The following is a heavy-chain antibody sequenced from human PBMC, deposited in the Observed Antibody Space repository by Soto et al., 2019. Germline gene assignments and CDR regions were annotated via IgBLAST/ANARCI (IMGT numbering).Heavy chain of an antibody. D-gene: IGHD4-4*01. Sequence: PGGSLRLSCTASGFPFSNYAMIWVRQTPRKGLEWVSAISGSGLQTYFADSVKGRFTMSRGNSKNTMDMQMNSLRVDDTAVYYCAKILATVESYYYGMDVWGQGTTVTVSS. CDR3: AKILATVESYYYGMDV. J-gene: IGHJ6*02. CDR1: GFPFSNYA. V-gene: IGHV3-23*01. CDR2: ISGSGLQT.